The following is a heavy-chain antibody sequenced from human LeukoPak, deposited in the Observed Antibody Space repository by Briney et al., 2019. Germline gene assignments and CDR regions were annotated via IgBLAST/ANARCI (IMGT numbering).Heavy chain of an antibody. CDR3: ASIAARLTYYYYYMDV. D-gene: IGHD6-6*01. CDR2: TNHSGST. J-gene: IGHJ6*03. CDR1: GGSFSGYY. V-gene: IGHV4-34*01. Sequence: SETLSLTCAVYGGSFSGYYWSWIRQPPGKGLEWIGETNHSGSTNYNPSLKSRVTISVDTSKNQFSLKLSSVTAAATAVYYCASIAARLTYYYYYMDVWGKGTTVTVSS.